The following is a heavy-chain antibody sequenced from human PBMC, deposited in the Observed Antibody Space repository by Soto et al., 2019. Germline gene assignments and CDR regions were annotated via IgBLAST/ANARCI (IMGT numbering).Heavy chain of an antibody. J-gene: IGHJ3*02. CDR3: ARVAVVVPDAITADAFDI. D-gene: IGHD2-2*02. V-gene: IGHV1-46*01. CDR1: GYTFTSYY. CDR2: INPSGGST. Sequence: QVQLVQSGAEVKKPGASVKVSCKASGYTFTSYYMHWVRQAPGQGLEWMGIINPSGGSTSYAQKFQGRVTMTRDTSTSTVYMELSSLRSEDTAVYYCARVAVVVPDAITADAFDIWGQGTMVTVSS.